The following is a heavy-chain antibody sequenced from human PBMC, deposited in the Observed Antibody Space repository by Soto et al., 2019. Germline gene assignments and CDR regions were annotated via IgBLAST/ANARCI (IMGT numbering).Heavy chain of an antibody. CDR3: ARSWAGDYAFDY. CDR1: GGSISSGGYY. V-gene: IGHV4-31*03. J-gene: IGHJ4*02. D-gene: IGHD4-17*01. CDR2: IYYSGST. Sequence: QVQLQESGPGLVKPSQTLSLTCTVSGGSISSGGYYWSWIRQHPGKGLEWIGYIYYSGSTYYNPSLKSRVTISVDTAKNQFSLKLSSVTAADTAVYYCARSWAGDYAFDYWGQGTLVTVSS.